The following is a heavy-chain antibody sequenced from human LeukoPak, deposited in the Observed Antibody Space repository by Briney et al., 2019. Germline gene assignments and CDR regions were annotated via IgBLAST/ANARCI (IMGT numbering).Heavy chain of an antibody. J-gene: IGHJ4*02. CDR1: GYSISSGYY. CDR2: IYHSGST. CDR3: ARSYPRIAARCYFDY. V-gene: IGHV4-38-2*01. D-gene: IGHD6-6*01. Sequence: SETLSLTCAVSGYSISSGYYCGWIRQPPGKGLEWIGSIYHSGSTYYNPSLKSRVTISVDTSKNQFSLKLSSVTAADTAVYYCARSYPRIAARCYFDYWGQGTLVTVSS.